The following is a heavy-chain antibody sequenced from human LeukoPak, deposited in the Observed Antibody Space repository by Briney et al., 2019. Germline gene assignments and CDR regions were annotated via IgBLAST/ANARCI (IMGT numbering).Heavy chain of an antibody. CDR1: GGTFSSYA. J-gene: IGHJ3*02. V-gene: IGHV1-69*13. Sequence: SVKVSCKASGGTFSSYAISWVRQAPGQGLEWMGGIIPIFGTANYAQKFQGRVTITADESTSTAYMEPSSLRSGDTAVYYCARQTQGRSAFDIWGQGTMVTVSS. CDR3: ARQTQGRSAFDI. CDR2: IIPIFGTA.